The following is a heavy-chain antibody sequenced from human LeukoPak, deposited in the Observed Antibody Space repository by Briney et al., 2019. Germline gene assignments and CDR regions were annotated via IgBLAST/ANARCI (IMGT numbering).Heavy chain of an antibody. J-gene: IGHJ4*02. Sequence: PGGSLRLSCAASGFTFSSYSMNWVRQAPGKGLEWVSSISSSSSYIYYADSVKGRFTISRDNAKNSLYLQMNSLRAEDTAVYYCARASYCSSTSCSRAFLNYWGQGTLVTVSS. D-gene: IGHD2-2*01. V-gene: IGHV3-21*01. CDR2: ISSSSSYI. CDR1: GFTFSSYS. CDR3: ARASYCSSTSCSRAFLNY.